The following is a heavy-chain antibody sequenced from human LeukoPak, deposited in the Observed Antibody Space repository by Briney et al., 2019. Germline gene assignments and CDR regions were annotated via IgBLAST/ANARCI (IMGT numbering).Heavy chain of an antibody. CDR1: GFTFSSYW. V-gene: IGHV3-7*05. CDR2: IKQDGSEE. D-gene: IGHD6-6*01. CDR3: ARDPYSSTWSYGMDV. Sequence: GGSLRLSCAASGFTFSSYWMSWVRQAPGKGLEWVANIKQDGSEEVYVDSVKGRSTISRDNAKNSLFLQMNTLRAEDTAVYYCARDPYSSTWSYGMDVWGQGTTVTVSS. J-gene: IGHJ6*02.